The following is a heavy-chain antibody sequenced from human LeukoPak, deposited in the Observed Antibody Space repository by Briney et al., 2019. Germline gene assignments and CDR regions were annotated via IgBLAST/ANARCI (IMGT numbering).Heavy chain of an antibody. CDR1: GYSFTSYW. J-gene: IGHJ4*02. CDR2: IYPGDSDT. V-gene: IGHV5-51*01. CDR3: ARHFFSGSSTSCFYY. Sequence: GESLKISCKGSGYSFTSYWIGWVRQMPGKGLEWMGIIYPGDSDTRYSPSFQGQVTISADKSISTAYLQWSSLKASDTAMYYRARHFFSGSSTSCFYYWGQGTLVTVSS. D-gene: IGHD2-2*01.